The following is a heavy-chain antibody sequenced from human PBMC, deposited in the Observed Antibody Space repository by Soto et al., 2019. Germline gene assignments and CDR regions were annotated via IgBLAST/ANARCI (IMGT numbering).Heavy chain of an antibody. CDR2: MYYRGST. Sequence: HVQLQESGPGLVKPSQTLSLTCTVSGGSISSGDYYWSWLRQPPGKGLAWIGYMYYRGSTYYNPSLKSRVTISVDTSKNQFSLKLSSVTAADTGVYYCATWLGYGPHFDYWGQGTLVTVSS. D-gene: IGHD5-12*01. V-gene: IGHV4-30-4*01. CDR1: GGSISSGDYY. CDR3: ATWLGYGPHFDY. J-gene: IGHJ4*02.